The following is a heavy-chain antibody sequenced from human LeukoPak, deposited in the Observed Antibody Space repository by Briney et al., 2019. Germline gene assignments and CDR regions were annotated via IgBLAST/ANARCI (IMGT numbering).Heavy chain of an antibody. CDR1: GFTFSSYA. Sequence: GGSLRLSCEASGFTFSSYAMSWVRQAPGKGLEWVANIKQDGSEKYYVDSVKGRFTISRDNAKNSLYLQMNSLRAEDTAVYYCARGGDYFDYWGQGTLVTVSS. CDR2: IKQDGSEK. CDR3: ARGGDYFDY. J-gene: IGHJ4*02. V-gene: IGHV3-7*01.